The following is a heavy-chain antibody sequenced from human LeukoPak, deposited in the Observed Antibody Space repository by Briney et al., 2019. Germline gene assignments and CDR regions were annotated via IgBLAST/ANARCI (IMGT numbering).Heavy chain of an antibody. D-gene: IGHD3-22*01. CDR1: GFTVSSNY. Sequence: GGSLRLSCAASGFTVSSNYMSWVRQAPGKGLEWVSVIYSGGSTYCADSVKGRFTISRDNSKNTLYLQMNSLRAEDTAVYYCARNHYYDSSGYYYYYYYMDVWGKGTTVTVSS. J-gene: IGHJ6*03. CDR3: ARNHYYDSSGYYYYYYYMDV. CDR2: IYSGGST. V-gene: IGHV3-53*01.